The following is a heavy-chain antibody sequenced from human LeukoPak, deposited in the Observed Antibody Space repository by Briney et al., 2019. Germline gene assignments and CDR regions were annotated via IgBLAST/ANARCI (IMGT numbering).Heavy chain of an antibody. CDR1: GASISSYY. D-gene: IGHD6-19*01. Sequence: PESLSLTRTDSGASISSYYWSWIRQSPGQGLEWIGYIYHTGATSYNPSLKSRVTMSIDTSKKQFSLKLTSVTAADTAVYFCARYGVSGWVIDNWGQGTLVTVSS. CDR2: IYHTGAT. CDR3: ARYGVSGWVIDN. V-gene: IGHV4-59*08. J-gene: IGHJ4*02.